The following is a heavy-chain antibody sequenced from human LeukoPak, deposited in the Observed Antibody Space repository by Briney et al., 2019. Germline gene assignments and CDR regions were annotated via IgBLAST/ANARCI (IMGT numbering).Heavy chain of an antibody. CDR1: GFTFSTYN. CDR3: AREGGGYKRAGRFDP. J-gene: IGHJ5*02. Sequence: GGSLRLSFAASGFTFSTYNMNWVRQAPGKGLEWVSFISSSSSAIYYADSVKGRFTVSRDNAKKSLYLQMNSLRAEDTAVYYCAREGGGYKRAGRFDPWGQGTLVTVSS. CDR2: ISSSSSAI. V-gene: IGHV3-48*04. D-gene: IGHD1-14*01.